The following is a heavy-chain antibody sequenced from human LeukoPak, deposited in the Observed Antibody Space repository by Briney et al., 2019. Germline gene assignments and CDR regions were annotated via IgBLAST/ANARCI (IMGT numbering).Heavy chain of an antibody. D-gene: IGHD1-26*01. V-gene: IGHV4-4*02. CDR3: VRGGTYYLPY. CDR2: ILHTGPT. CDR1: GGSITDNW. Sequence: PSETLSLTCAVSGGSITDNWWSWVRQPPGKGLEWIGEILHTGPTNFNPSLKSRVTISMDKSKNQLSLRLNSVTAADTAIYYCVRGGTYYLPYWGQGILVTVSS. J-gene: IGHJ4*02.